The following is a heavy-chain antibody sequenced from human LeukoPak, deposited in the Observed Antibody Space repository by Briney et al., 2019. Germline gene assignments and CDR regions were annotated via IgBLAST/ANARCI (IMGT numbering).Heavy chain of an antibody. Sequence: ASVKVSCKASGYTFTGYYMHWVRQAPGQGLEWMGWINPNSGGTNYAQKFQGRVTMTRDTSISTAYMELSRLRSDDTAVYYCARGGCTNGVCYGLDAFDIWGQGTMDSVSS. V-gene: IGHV1-2*02. J-gene: IGHJ3*02. CDR2: INPNSGGT. D-gene: IGHD2-8*01. CDR3: ARGGCTNGVCYGLDAFDI. CDR1: GYTFTGYY.